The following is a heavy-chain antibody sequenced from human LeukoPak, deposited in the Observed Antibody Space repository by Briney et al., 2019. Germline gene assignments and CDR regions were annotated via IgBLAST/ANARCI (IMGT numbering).Heavy chain of an antibody. CDR1: GGTFSNYA. J-gene: IGHJ3*02. V-gene: IGHV1-69*05. CDR2: IIPIFGTA. Sequence: SVKVSCKASGGTFSNYATSWVRQAPGQGLEWMGGIIPIFGTANYAQKFQGRVTVTTDESTTTAYMELSSLRSEDTAVYYCASRASIFGVPQAFDIWGQGTMVTVSS. CDR3: ASRASIFGVPQAFDI. D-gene: IGHD3-3*01.